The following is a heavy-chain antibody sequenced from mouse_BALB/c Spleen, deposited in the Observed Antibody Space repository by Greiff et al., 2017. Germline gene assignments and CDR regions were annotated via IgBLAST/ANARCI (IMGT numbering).Heavy chain of an antibody. CDR2: FYPGSGSI. Sequence: QVQLKESGAELVKPGASVKLSCTASGYTFTEYIIHWVKQRSGQGLEWIGWFYPGSGSIKYNEKFKDKATLTADKSSSTVYMELSRLTSEDSAVYFCARHEAYGSYVLYAMDYWGQGTSVTVSS. CDR3: ARHEAYGSYVLYAMDY. D-gene: IGHD2-10*02. J-gene: IGHJ4*01. V-gene: IGHV1-62-2*01. CDR1: GYTFTEYI.